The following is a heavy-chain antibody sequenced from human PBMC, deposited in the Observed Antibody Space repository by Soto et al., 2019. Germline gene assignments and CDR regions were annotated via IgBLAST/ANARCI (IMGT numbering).Heavy chain of an antibody. Sequence: GGSLRLSCAASGFTFGGYWMSWVRQAPGKGLEWVANIKQDGSEKNYVDSVKGRFTISRDNAKNSLYLQMNSLRAEDTAVYYCARRNYYYHYYGMDVWGQGTTVTVSS. CDR2: IKQDGSEK. CDR1: GFTFGGYW. J-gene: IGHJ6*02. V-gene: IGHV3-7*01. CDR3: ARRNYYYHYYGMDV. D-gene: IGHD4-4*01.